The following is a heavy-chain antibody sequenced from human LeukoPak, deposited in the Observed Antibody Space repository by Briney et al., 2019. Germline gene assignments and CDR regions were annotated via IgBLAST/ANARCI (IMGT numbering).Heavy chain of an antibody. CDR1: GYSISSGCY. Sequence: SETLSLTCAVSGYSISSGCYWGLIRPPPRKGLELIGSIYHSGSTYYNPSLKSRVTITVDTSKNQFYLQLSAVTAADTAVYYCARHSNYYGSGSYVGQYYYYYYMDVWGKGTTVTVSS. V-gene: IGHV4-38-2*01. CDR2: IYHSGST. J-gene: IGHJ6*03. CDR3: ARHSNYYGSGSYVGQYYYYYYMDV. D-gene: IGHD3-10*01.